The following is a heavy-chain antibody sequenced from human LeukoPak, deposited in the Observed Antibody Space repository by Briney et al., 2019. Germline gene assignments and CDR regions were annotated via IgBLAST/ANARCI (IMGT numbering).Heavy chain of an antibody. CDR1: GFTFSDYA. Sequence: GGSLRLSCAASGFTFSDYAINWARQAPGKGLEWVSSISRGGVITYYADSVKGRFTISRDNSNNTLYLHMNSLRAEDTAVYYCVSRAGSPWGPFDDWGQGTLVTVSS. V-gene: IGHV3-23*01. J-gene: IGHJ4*02. CDR2: ISRGGVIT. CDR3: VSRAGSPWGPFDD. D-gene: IGHD7-27*01.